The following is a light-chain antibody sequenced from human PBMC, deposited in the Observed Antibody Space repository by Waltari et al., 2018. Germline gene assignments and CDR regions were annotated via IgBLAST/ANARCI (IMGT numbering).Light chain of an antibody. J-gene: IGKJ4*02. CDR3: QQYDSTPLT. Sequence: DVQMTKPRSSVPASVGERVTIPCRASQSIGRYLNWYQQKPGKAPKLLIYAASSLQSGVPSRFSGSGSGTDFTLTISSLQPEDFATYYCQQYDSTPLTFGGGTKVEIK. V-gene: IGKV1-39*01. CDR1: QSIGRY. CDR2: AAS.